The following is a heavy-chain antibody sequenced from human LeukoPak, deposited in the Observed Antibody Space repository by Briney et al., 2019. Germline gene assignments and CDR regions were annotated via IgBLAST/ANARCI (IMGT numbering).Heavy chain of an antibody. J-gene: IGHJ2*01. CDR3: ARSRDHWYFPL. Sequence: SETLSLTCTVSGGSINGYYWNWLRQPPGKGLEWLASMFYTGDIHYNPSLESRATISVDTSKNQFSLNMTSVTAADTAIYYCARSRDHWYFPLWGRGALVSVAS. V-gene: IGHV4-59*08. CDR1: GGSINGYY. CDR2: MFYTGDI.